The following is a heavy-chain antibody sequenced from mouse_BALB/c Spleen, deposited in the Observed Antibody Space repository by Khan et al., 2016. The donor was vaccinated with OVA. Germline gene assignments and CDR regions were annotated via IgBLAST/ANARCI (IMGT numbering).Heavy chain of an antibody. Sequence: VQLQQSGAELVRPGASVKLSCKTSGYIFTNYWIHWVKQRSGQGLEWIARIYPGTDNSYYNEKLKDRATLTADKSSRTVYMQLSSLKSEDSAVYFCAREEALYYFDYWGQGTTLTVSS. D-gene: IGHD3-2*02. J-gene: IGHJ2*01. CDR1: GYIFTNYW. CDR3: AREEALYYFDY. V-gene: IGHV1-76*01. CDR2: IYPGTDNS.